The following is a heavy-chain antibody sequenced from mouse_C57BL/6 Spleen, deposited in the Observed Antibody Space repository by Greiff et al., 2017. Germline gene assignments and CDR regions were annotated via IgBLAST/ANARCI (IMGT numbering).Heavy chain of an antibody. CDR3: ARGYSNYDAMDY. CDR1: GFTFSDYG. J-gene: IGHJ4*01. CDR2: ISSGSSTI. Sequence: EVHLVESGGGLVKPGGSLTLSCAASGFTFSDYGMHWVRQAPEKGLEWVAYISSGSSTIYYADTVKGRFTISRDNAKNTLFLQMTSLRSEDTAMYYCARGYSNYDAMDYWGQGTSVTVSS. V-gene: IGHV5-17*01. D-gene: IGHD2-5*01.